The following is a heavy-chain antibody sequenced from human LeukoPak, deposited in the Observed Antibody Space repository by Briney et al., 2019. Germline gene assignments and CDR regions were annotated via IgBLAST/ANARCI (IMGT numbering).Heavy chain of an antibody. CDR2: ISGSGGST. V-gene: IGHV3-23*01. D-gene: IGHD1-14*01. CDR3: AKDLRKPKYGY. Sequence: GGSLRLSCAASELTFSSFAMSWVRQAPGKGLECVSAISGSGGSTYYADSVKGRFTISRDNSKNTLYLQMNSLRAEDTAVYYCAKDLRKPKYGYWGQGTLVTVSS. J-gene: IGHJ4*02. CDR1: ELTFSSFA.